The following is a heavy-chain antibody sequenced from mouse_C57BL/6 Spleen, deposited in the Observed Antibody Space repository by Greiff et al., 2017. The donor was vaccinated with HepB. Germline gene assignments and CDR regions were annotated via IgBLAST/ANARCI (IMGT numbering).Heavy chain of an antibody. CDR3: ASPIYYDYQYYFDY. CDR2: INPSNGGT. Sequence: VQLQQSGTELVKPGASVKLSCKASGYTFTSYWMHWVKQRPGQGLEWIGNINPSNGGTNYNEKFKSKATLTVDKSSSTAYMQLSSLTSEDSAVYEWASPIYYDYQYYFDYWGQGTTLTVSS. V-gene: IGHV1-53*01. J-gene: IGHJ2*01. CDR1: GYTFTSYW. D-gene: IGHD2-4*01.